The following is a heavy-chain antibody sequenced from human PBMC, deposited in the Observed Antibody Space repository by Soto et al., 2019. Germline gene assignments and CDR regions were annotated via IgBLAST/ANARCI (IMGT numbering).Heavy chain of an antibody. V-gene: IGHV1-18*01. J-gene: IGHJ4*02. CDR2: INAYNGNT. CDR1: GYTFTTYG. CDR3: ARARVGATYDLDY. D-gene: IGHD1-26*01. Sequence: VQLVQSGGEVKKPGASVKVSCKASGYTFTTYGISWVRQAPGQGLEWLGWINAYNGNTNYAQNLQGRVTMTTDTSTSTAYMELRSLRSDDTAVYYCARARVGATYDLDYWGQGTLVTVSS.